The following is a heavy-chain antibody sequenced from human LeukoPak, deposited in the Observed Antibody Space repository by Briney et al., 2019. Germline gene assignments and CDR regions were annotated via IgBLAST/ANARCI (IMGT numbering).Heavy chain of an antibody. V-gene: IGHV1-46*01. J-gene: IGHJ4*02. CDR1: GYTFTNYY. CDR2: INPINGST. CDR3: ARGGDQGVD. D-gene: IGHD3-10*01. Sequence: ASVKVSCKASGYTFTNYYMHWVRQAPGQGLEWMGLINPINGSTSYAQKFQGRATMTRDMSTSTVYMRLSSLRSEDTAVYYCARGGDQGVDWGQGTLVTVSS.